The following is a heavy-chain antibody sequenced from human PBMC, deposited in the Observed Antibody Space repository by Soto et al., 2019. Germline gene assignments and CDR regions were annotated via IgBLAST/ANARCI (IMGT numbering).Heavy chain of an antibody. Sequence: PGGSLRLSCAASGFTFSSYWMSWVRQAPGKGLEWVAIIWYDGSHQYYADSVKGRFTISRDNSKNTVSLQMDSLRAEDTAVYYCAKVFGSSIAVYGAQPDHLDYGGRETRVTVP. CDR2: IWYDGSHQ. V-gene: IGHV3-33*03. J-gene: IGHJ4*02. CDR1: GFTFSSYW. CDR3: AKVFGSSIAVYGAQPDHLDY. D-gene: IGHD3-3*01.